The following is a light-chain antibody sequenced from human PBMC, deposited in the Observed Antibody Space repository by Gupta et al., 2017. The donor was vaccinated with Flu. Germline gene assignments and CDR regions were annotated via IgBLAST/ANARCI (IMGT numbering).Light chain of an antibody. J-gene: IGLJ1*01. CDR3: SLYTTSSTFYV. CDR2: EVS. CDR1: SSDIGSYNS. Sequence: QSALTQPPSVPGSPGQSVTISCTGTSSDIGSYNSVSWYQQAPGSAPKLMIYEVSNRPSGVPDRFSGSKSGNTASLTIXGXQAEDEXEYYCSLYTTSSTFYVFGIGTKVTVL. V-gene: IGLV2-18*01.